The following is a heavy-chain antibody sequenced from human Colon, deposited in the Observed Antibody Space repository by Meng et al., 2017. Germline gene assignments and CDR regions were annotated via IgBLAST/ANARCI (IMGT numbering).Heavy chain of an antibody. D-gene: IGHD5-18*01. V-gene: IGHV6-1*01. CDR2: TYYRSKWYN. Sequence: QVQLQQSAPGLLKPPQTLSPTGVISADSVSSNTAAWNWIRQSPSRGLEWLGRTYYRSKWYNEYAVSVKSRMTFNADTSKNQVSLQVNSVTPEDTAVYYCARDHGYSYGLPLDYWGQGILVTVSS. CDR3: ARDHGYSYGLPLDY. CDR1: ADSVSSNTAA. J-gene: IGHJ4*02.